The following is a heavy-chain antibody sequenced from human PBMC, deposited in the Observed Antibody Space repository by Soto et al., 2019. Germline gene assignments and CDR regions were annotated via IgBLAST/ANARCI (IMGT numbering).Heavy chain of an antibody. V-gene: IGHV4-61*08. CDR1: GASVTSGGYY. J-gene: IGHJ4*02. CDR2: IIYNGAT. Sequence: PSETLSLTCTVSGASVTSGGYYWIWIRQPPGKGLEWIGFIIYNGATKYNPSLESRVTMSVDTSKNQFLLKLSSVTAADTAVYYCARTRNGGSWAAWFWGQGTLVTVSS. D-gene: IGHD2-15*01. CDR3: ARTRNGGSWAAWF.